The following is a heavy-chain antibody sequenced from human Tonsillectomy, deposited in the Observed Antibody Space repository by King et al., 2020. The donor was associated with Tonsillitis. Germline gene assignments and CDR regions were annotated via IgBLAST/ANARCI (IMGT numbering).Heavy chain of an antibody. D-gene: IGHD3-22*01. V-gene: IGHV4-59*08. J-gene: IGHJ3*01. CDR2: MYHNGNA. CDR3: ARRGDSSGYRRAFDV. CDR1: VASMTDSY. Sequence: QLQESGPGLVKPSETLSLICSVSVASMTDSYWGWIRQPPEKGLEWIGYMYHNGNADYNPSLKSRVTMSVDTSKNQFSLKLSSVTAVDTAIYYCARRGDSSGYRRAFDVWGQGTMVTVSS.